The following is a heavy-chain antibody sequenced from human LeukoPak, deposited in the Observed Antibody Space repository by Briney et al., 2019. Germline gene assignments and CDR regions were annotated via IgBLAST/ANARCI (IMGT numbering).Heavy chain of an antibody. V-gene: IGHV1-3*01. Sequence: ASVKVSCKASGYTFTSYAMHWVRQAPGQRLEWMGWINAGNGNTKYSQKFQGRVTITRDTSASTAYMELSSLRFEDTAVYYCAIGIAAAGTLFDYYYGMDVWGQGTTVTVSS. D-gene: IGHD6-13*01. CDR3: AIGIAAAGTLFDYYYGMDV. CDR1: GYTFTSYA. CDR2: INAGNGNT. J-gene: IGHJ6*02.